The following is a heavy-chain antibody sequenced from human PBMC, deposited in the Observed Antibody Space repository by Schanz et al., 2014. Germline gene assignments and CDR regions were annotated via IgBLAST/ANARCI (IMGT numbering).Heavy chain of an antibody. CDR1: GFTVSSNY. D-gene: IGHD7-27*01. Sequence: VQLVDSGGDLVKPGGSLRLSCAASGFTVSSNYMNWVRQAPGKGLEWISYIKISGDVFYTDSVKGRFTISRDNAKSSLYLQMSSLRDEDTAIYYCVRDYNWGFDNWGQGTLVTVSS. J-gene: IGHJ4*02. V-gene: IGHV3-48*02. CDR2: IKISGDV. CDR3: VRDYNWGFDN.